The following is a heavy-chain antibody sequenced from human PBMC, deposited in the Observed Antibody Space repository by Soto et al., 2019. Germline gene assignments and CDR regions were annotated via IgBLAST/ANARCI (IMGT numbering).Heavy chain of an antibody. CDR3: ARHTPAISISDH. CDR2: IYYSGST. D-gene: IGHD2-15*01. J-gene: IGHJ4*02. Sequence: SETLSLTCTVSGGSISRYYWNWIRQPPGKGLEWIGYIYYSGSTNYNPSLKSRVTISVDTSKNQFSLKLSSVTAADTAVYYCARHTPAISISDHWGQGTLVTVS. CDR1: GGSISRYY. V-gene: IGHV4-59*08.